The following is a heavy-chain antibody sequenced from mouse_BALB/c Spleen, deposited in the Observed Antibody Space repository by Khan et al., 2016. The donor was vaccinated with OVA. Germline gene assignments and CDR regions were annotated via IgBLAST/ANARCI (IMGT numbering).Heavy chain of an antibody. Sequence: QIPLVQSGPELKKPGETVKIFCKASVYTFRSFGMNWVKLAPGKGLKWMGWINTYTGEPTYAVDFQGRYVFSLETSASTAYLQINNHKNEDTATYFCARPPYCSDVMVYWGQGTSVTVSA. CDR1: VYTFRSFG. V-gene: IGHV9-3-1*01. CDR2: INTYTGEP. CDR3: ARPPYCSDVMVY. D-gene: IGHD2-10*01. J-gene: IGHJ4*01.